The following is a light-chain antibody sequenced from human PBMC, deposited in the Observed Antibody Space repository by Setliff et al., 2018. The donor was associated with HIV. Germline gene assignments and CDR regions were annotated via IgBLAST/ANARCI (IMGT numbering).Light chain of an antibody. CDR1: SSDVGAYNY. CDR3: CSYTSSNTDV. J-gene: IGLJ1*01. V-gene: IGLV2-14*01. CDR2: EVS. Sequence: QSALTQPASVSGSPGQSITISCTGTSSDVGAYNYVSWYQQYPGKAPKLMIHEVSNRPSGVSNRFSGSKSGNTASLTISGLQAEDEADYYCCSYTSSNTDVFGTGTKVTVL.